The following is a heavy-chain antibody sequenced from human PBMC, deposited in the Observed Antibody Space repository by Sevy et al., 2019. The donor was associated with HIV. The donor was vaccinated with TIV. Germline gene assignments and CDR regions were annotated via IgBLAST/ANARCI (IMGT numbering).Heavy chain of an antibody. Sequence: HSGGSLRLSCAASGFTFSSYAMSWVRQAPGKGLEWVSAISGSGGSTYYADSVKGRFTISRDNSKNTLYLQMNSLRAEDTAVYYCAKDLTTIFGVVRYGMDVWGQGTTVTVSS. D-gene: IGHD3-3*01. V-gene: IGHV3-23*01. CDR3: AKDLTTIFGVVRYGMDV. CDR1: GFTFSSYA. CDR2: ISGSGGST. J-gene: IGHJ6*02.